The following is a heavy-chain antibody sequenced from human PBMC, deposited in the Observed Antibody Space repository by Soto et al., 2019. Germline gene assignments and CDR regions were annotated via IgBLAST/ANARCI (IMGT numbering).Heavy chain of an antibody. CDR1: GYSFTRYW. CDR3: ARRYHLYYYGMDV. J-gene: IGHJ6*02. V-gene: IGHV5-10-1*01. CDR2: IDPSDSYT. Sequence: ESLTISCTWSGYSFTRYWISWVRQMPGKGLEWMGRIDPSDSYTNYSPSFQGHVTISADKSISTAYLQWSSLKASDTAMYYCARRYHLYYYGMDVWGQGTTVTVSS. D-gene: IGHD2-2*01.